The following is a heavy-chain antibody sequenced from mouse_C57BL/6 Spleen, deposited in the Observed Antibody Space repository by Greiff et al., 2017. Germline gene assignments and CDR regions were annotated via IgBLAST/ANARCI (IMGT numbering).Heavy chain of an antibody. D-gene: IGHD2-1*01. J-gene: IGHJ3*01. CDR3: ARGGNYRGWFAY. V-gene: IGHV1-69*01. CDR2: IDPSDSYT. CDR1: GYTFTSYW. Sequence: VQLQQPGAELVMPGASVKLSCKASGYTFTSYWMHWVKQRPGQGLEWIGEIDPSDSYTNYNQKFKGKSTLTVDKSSSTAYMQLSSLTSEDSAVYYCARGGNYRGWFAYWGQGTLVTVSA.